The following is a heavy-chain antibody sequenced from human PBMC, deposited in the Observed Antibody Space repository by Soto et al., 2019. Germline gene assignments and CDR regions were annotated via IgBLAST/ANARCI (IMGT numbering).Heavy chain of an antibody. Sequence: GGSLSLSCAASGFTFSSYAMHWVRQAPGKGLEWVAVISYDGSNKYYADSVKGRFTISRDNSKNTLYLQMNSLRAEDTAVYYCARGPQLLWFGELLFPYGMDVWGQGTTVTVSS. V-gene: IGHV3-30-3*01. D-gene: IGHD3-10*01. CDR2: ISYDGSNK. J-gene: IGHJ6*02. CDR1: GFTFSSYA. CDR3: ARGPQLLWFGELLFPYGMDV.